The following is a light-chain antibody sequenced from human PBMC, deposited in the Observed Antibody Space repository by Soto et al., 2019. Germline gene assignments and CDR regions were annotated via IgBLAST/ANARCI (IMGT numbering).Light chain of an antibody. CDR2: DAS. J-gene: IGKJ1*01. Sequence: MTQSPATLSVSPGERATLSCRASQSISSWLAWYQQKPWKAPKLXXXDASSLESGVPSRFSGSGSGTEFTLTISSLQPDDFATYYCQQYNSYSRTFGQGTKVDIK. V-gene: IGKV1-5*01. CDR3: QQYNSYSRT. CDR1: QSISSW.